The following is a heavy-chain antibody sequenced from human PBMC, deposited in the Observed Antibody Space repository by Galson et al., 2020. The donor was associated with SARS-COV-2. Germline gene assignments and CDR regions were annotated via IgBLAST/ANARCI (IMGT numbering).Heavy chain of an antibody. CDR1: GFTFSSNA. V-gene: IGHV3-23*01. CDR2: ISSSGDKT. D-gene: IGHD7-27*01. Sequence: GESLKISCVASGFTFSSNAMSWVRQAPGKGLEWVSAISSSGDKTPYADSVRGRFTISRDDSKNTLYLQMNSLRGEDTAVYYCVGCRRTCWGERFDHWGQGTLVSVSS. J-gene: IGHJ4*02. CDR3: VGCRRTCWGERFDH.